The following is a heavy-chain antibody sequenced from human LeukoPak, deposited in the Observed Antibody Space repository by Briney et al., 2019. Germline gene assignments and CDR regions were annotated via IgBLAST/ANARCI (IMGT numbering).Heavy chain of an antibody. J-gene: IGHJ4*02. CDR2: ISYDGSNK. CDR1: GFTFSSYG. CDR3: ARGNYDYVWGSYRRLYYFDY. Sequence: GGSLRLSCAASGFTFSSYGMHWVRQAPGKGLEWVAVISYDGSNKYYADSVKGRFTISRDNSKNTLYLQMNSLRAEDTAVYYCARGNYDYVWGSYRRLYYFDYWGQGTLVTVSS. V-gene: IGHV3-30*03. D-gene: IGHD3-16*02.